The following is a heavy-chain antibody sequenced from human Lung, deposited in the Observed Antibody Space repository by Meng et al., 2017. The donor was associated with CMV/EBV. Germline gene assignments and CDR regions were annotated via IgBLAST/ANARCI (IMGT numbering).Heavy chain of an antibody. Sequence: QVQFGESGPARGKPPETLSLTCAVSGDSITNHNWWAWVRQPPGKGLEWIGEIPHRGSSAYNPSLKSRVSMSIDKSKNQFSLKLTSVTAADTAVYHCLRRSGGSVWGQGTLVTVSS. CDR2: IPHRGSS. CDR3: LRRSGGSV. CDR1: GDSITNHNW. D-gene: IGHD3-10*01. V-gene: IGHV4-4*03. J-gene: IGHJ1*01.